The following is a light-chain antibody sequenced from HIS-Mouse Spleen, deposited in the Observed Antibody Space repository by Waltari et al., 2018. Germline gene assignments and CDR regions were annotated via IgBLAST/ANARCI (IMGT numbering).Light chain of an antibody. V-gene: IGLV2-14*01. CDR1: SSDVGGYNY. CDR3: SSYTSSSTLVV. J-gene: IGLJ2*01. CDR2: EVS. Sequence: QSALTQPASVSGSPGQSITISCTGTSSDVGGYNYASWYQQHPGKAPKLMFYEVSNRPAGVSNRFAGSKSGNTASLTISGLQAEDEADYYCSSYTSSSTLVVFGGGTKLTVL.